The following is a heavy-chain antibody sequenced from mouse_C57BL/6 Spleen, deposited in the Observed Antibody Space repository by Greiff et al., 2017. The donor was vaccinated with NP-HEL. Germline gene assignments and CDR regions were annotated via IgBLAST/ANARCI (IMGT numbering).Heavy chain of an antibody. CDR2: ISSGGSYT. CDR1: GFTFSSYG. J-gene: IGHJ2*01. Sequence: EVKLQESGGDLVKPGGSLKLSCAASGFTFSSYGMSWVRQTPDKRLEWVATISSGGSYTYYPDSVKGRFTISRDNAKNTLYLQMSSLKSEDTAMYYCASYSFDYWGQGTTLTVSS. V-gene: IGHV5-6*01. CDR3: ASYSFDY.